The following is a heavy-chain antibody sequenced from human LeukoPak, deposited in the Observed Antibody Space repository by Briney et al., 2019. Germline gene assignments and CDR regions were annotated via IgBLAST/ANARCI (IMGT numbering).Heavy chain of an antibody. CDR3: ARGKITGDY. D-gene: IGHD1-14*01. Sequence: SETLSLTCAVSGASFNGYYWSWIRQPPGKGLEWIGEINHSGSTNYNPSLKSRVTISLDTSENRFSLKLSSVTAADTAVYYCARGKITGDYWGQGTLVTVSS. J-gene: IGHJ4*02. CDR2: INHSGST. CDR1: GASFNGYY. V-gene: IGHV4-34*01.